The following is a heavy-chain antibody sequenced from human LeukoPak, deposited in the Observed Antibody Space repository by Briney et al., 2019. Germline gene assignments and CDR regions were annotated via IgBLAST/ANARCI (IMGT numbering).Heavy chain of an antibody. J-gene: IGHJ4*02. CDR1: GFTFSSYA. Sequence: GRSLRLSCAASGFTFSSYAMHWARQAPGKGLEWVAVISYDGSNKYYADSVKGRFTISRDNAKNSLYLQMNSLRAEDTAVYYCARGQRQWLMMLDYWGQGTLVTVSS. CDR3: ARGQRQWLMMLDY. V-gene: IGHV3-30-3*01. CDR2: ISYDGSNK. D-gene: IGHD6-19*01.